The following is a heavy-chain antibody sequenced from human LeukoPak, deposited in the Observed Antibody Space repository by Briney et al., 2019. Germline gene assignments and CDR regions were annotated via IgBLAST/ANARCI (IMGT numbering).Heavy chain of an antibody. D-gene: IGHD3-3*01. V-gene: IGHV4-34*01. CDR1: GGSFSGYY. CDR3: ARGRAEYYDFWSGSRNYYYYYMDV. Sequence: SETLSLTCAVYGGSFSGYYWSWIRQPPGKGLEWIGEINHSGSTNYNPSLKSRVTISVDTSKNQFSLKLSSVTAADTAVYYCARGRAEYYDFWSGSRNYYYYYMDVWGKGTTVTVSS. J-gene: IGHJ6*03. CDR2: INHSGST.